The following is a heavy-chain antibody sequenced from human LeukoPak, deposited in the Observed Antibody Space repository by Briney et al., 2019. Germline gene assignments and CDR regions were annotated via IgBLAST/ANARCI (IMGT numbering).Heavy chain of an antibody. D-gene: IGHD3-22*01. CDR2: IYYSGST. Sequence: SETLSLTCTVSGGSISRDYWSWIRQPPGEGLEWIGYIYYSGSTSYNPSLKSRVTISVDTSKNQFSLKLSSVTAADTGLDHCATVCPNYYDRGAYYYYMDVWGKGTTVTVSS. CDR1: GGSISRDY. V-gene: IGHV4-59*01. J-gene: IGHJ6*03. CDR3: ATVCPNYYDRGAYYYYMDV.